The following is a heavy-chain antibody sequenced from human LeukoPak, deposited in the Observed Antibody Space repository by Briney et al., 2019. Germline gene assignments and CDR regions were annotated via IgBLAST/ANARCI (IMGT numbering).Heavy chain of an antibody. Sequence: PSETLSLTCTVSGGPISSYYWSWIRQPPGKGLEWIGYIYYSGSTNYNPSLKSRVTISVDTSKSQFSLKLTSVTAADTAVYYCARRRYTSGYLDYWGQGTLVTVSS. J-gene: IGHJ4*02. CDR2: IYYSGST. CDR3: ARRRYTSGYLDY. V-gene: IGHV4-59*08. D-gene: IGHD3-22*01. CDR1: GGPISSYY.